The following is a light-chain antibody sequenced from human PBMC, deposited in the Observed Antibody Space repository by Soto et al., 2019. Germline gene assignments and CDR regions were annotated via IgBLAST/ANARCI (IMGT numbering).Light chain of an antibody. CDR2: GAS. V-gene: IGKV3-20*01. CDR1: QSVSNNY. Sequence: ELVLTQSPGTMSVSPGARATLSCRASQSVSNNYLAWYQQKPGQAPRLLIYGASNRATGIPDRFSGSGSGTDFTLTISRLEPEDFAVYYCQQYGSSRTFGQGTKVDIK. J-gene: IGKJ1*01. CDR3: QQYGSSRT.